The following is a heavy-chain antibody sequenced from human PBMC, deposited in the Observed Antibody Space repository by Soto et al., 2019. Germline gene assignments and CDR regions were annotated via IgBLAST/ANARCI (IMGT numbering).Heavy chain of an antibody. J-gene: IGHJ4*02. CDR2: IVPIVETS. CDR1: GGTFSSYA. CDR3: VRVVAIPGYPDN. V-gene: IGHV1-69*05. Sequence: QVQLVQSGAEVRQPASSVKVSCKTSGGTFSSYAISWVRQAPGQGLEWMGGIVPIVETSTYAQKFHGRVTITSDESTITVYMELSSLRSDDTAVYYCVRVVAIPGYPDNWGQGTLVTVSS. D-gene: IGHD5-12*01.